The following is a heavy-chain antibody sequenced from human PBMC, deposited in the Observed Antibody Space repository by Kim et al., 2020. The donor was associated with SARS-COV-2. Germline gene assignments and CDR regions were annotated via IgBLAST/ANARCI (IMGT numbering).Heavy chain of an antibody. D-gene: IGHD3-10*01. CDR2: ISSSSSYI. CDR1: GFTFSSYS. Sequence: GGSLRLSCAASGFTFSSYSMNWVRQAPGKGLEWVSSISSSSSYIYYADSVKGRFTISRDNAKNSLYLQMNSLRAEDTAVYYCARAPLWFGEYPEAHFDYWGQGTLVTVSS. V-gene: IGHV3-21*01. CDR3: ARAPLWFGEYPEAHFDY. J-gene: IGHJ4*02.